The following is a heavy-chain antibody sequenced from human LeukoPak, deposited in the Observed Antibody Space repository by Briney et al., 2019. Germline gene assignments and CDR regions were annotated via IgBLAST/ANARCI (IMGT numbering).Heavy chain of an antibody. CDR3: ARSKWLVRAFDY. D-gene: IGHD6-19*01. CDR1: GFTFSSNS. Sequence: GGSLRLSCAASGFTFSSNSMNWVRQAPGKGLEWVSSISSSSSYIYYADSVKGRFTISRDNAKNSLHLQMNSLRAEDTAVYYCARSKWLVRAFDYWGQGTLVTVSS. J-gene: IGHJ4*02. CDR2: ISSSSSYI. V-gene: IGHV3-21*01.